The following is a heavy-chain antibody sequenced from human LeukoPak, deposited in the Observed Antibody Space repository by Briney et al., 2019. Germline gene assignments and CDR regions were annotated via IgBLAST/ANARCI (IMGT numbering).Heavy chain of an antibody. CDR1: GDSISNYY. CDR2: INTSGNT. Sequence: SATLSLTCTVSGDSISNYYWTWIRQYAGKGMQWIGRINTSGNTNYNPYLKSRVTMSLDTSKNQFSLNLSSVTAADTAVYYCARERLGFRVDVWGKGTTVTVSS. V-gene: IGHV4-4*07. CDR3: ARERLGFRVDV. D-gene: IGHD3-10*01. J-gene: IGHJ6*04.